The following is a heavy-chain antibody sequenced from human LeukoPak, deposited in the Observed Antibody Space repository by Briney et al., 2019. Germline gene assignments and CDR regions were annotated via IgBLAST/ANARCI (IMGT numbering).Heavy chain of an antibody. D-gene: IGHD2-2*01. CDR2: INHRGST. Sequence: SETLSLTCAVYGGSFSGYYWSWIRQPPGEGLEWIGEINHRGSTNYNPSLKSRVTISVDTSKNQFSLKLSSVTAADTAVYYCATCYGDPFFDYWGQGTLVTVSS. CDR1: GGSFSGYY. V-gene: IGHV4-34*01. CDR3: ATCYGDPFFDY. J-gene: IGHJ4*02.